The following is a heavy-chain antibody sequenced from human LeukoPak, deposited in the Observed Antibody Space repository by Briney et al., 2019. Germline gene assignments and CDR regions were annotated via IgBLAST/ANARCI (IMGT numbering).Heavy chain of an antibody. CDR1: GYTFTSYA. D-gene: IGHD5-24*01. CDR2: INAGNGNT. J-gene: IGHJ4*02. CDR3: ARGKDGYNPLFDY. V-gene: IGHV1-3*01. Sequence: GASVKVSCKASGYTFTSYAMHWVRQAPGQRLEWMGWINAGNGNTKYSQKFQGRVTITRDTSASTAYMELSSLRSEDTAVYYCARGKDGYNPLFDYWGQGTLVTDSS.